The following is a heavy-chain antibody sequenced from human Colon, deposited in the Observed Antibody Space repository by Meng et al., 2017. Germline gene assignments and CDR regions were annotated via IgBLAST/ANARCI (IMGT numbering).Heavy chain of an antibody. CDR3: ATGLRHGDWFDP. CDR1: GGSFSGFY. V-gene: IGHV4-34*01. D-gene: IGHD4-17*01. CDR2: IDHFGIS. J-gene: IGHJ5*02. Sequence: QGQHHQGGAGLLKPSETLSLTCAVSGGSFSGFYWSWIRQPPGKGLEWIGEIDHFGISNYNSSLKGRLTMSVDTSKKQISLTLTSVTAADTVVYYCATGLRHGDWFDPWGPGTLVTVSS.